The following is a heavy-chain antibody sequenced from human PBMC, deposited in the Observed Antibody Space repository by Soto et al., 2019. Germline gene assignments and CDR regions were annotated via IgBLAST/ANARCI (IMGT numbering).Heavy chain of an antibody. CDR3: ATDWGYSYGYPYDN. CDR2: ISASGIYI. Sequence: EVQLVESGGGLVKSGGSLRLSCVVSGITFNNYNMNWVRQAPGKGLEWVSFISASGIYIYYADSVKGRFTISRDSAKNSVYLQMNGLRAEDTAVYYCATDWGYSYGYPYDNWGQGTLVTVSS. D-gene: IGHD5-18*01. J-gene: IGHJ4*02. CDR1: GITFNNYN. V-gene: IGHV3-21*01.